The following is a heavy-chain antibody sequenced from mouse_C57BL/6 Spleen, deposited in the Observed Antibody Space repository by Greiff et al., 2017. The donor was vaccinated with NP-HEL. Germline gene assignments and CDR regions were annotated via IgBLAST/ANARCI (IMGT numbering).Heavy chain of an antibody. CDR3: AKVLYYFDY. V-gene: IGHV1-22*01. CDR2: INPNNGGT. J-gene: IGHJ2*01. CDR1: GYTFTDYH. Sequence: EVQLQESGPELVKPGASVKMSCKASGYTFTDYHMHWVKQSHGKSLEWIGYINPNNGGTSYNQKFKGKATLTVNKSSSTAYLELRSLTSEDSAVYYCAKVLYYFDYWGKGTTLTVSS.